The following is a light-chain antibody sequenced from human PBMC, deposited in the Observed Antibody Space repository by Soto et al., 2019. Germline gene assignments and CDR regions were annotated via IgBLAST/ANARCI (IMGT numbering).Light chain of an antibody. J-gene: IGKJ1*01. V-gene: IGKV3-15*01. Sequence: EIVMTQSPATLSVSPGERATLSCRASQSVSSNLAWYQHKPGQAPRLLIYGASTRATGIPARFSGSVSGTEFTLTISSLQSEDFAVYYCQQYNNCLTWTFGQGTKVEIK. CDR3: QQYNNCLTWT. CDR2: GAS. CDR1: QSVSSN.